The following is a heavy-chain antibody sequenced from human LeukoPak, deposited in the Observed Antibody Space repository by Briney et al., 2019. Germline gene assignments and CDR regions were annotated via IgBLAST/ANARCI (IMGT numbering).Heavy chain of an antibody. Sequence: PSQTLSLTCTVSGGSISSGGYYWSWIRQHPGKGLEWIGYIYYSGSTYYNPSLKSRVTISVDTSKNQFSLKLSSVTAADTAVYYCARRGYSGSYYNYWGQGTLVTVSS. CDR3: ARRGYSGSYYNY. V-gene: IGHV4-31*03. D-gene: IGHD1-26*01. CDR1: GGSISSGGYY. CDR2: IYYSGST. J-gene: IGHJ4*02.